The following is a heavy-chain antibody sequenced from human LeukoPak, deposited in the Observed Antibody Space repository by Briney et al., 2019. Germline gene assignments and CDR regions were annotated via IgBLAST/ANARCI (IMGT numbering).Heavy chain of an antibody. CDR3: ARDFPIVVVPAAIPAAFDI. CDR2: IISSTNYR. Sequence: GGSLRLSCAASGFTFSDYSMNWVRQAPGKGLEWVSSIISSTNYRYYADSVKGRFTISRDNAKNSLYLQMNSLRAEDTAVYYCARDFPIVVVPAAIPAAFDIWGQGTMVTVSS. V-gene: IGHV3-21*01. D-gene: IGHD2-2*02. J-gene: IGHJ3*02. CDR1: GFTFSDYS.